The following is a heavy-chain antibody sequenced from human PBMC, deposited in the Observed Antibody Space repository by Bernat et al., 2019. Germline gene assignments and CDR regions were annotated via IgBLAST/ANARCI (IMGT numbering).Heavy chain of an antibody. D-gene: IGHD1-26*01. V-gene: IGHV4-34*01. CDR2: INHSGST. CDR1: GGSFSGYY. J-gene: IGHJ4*02. CDR3: ARGGSYQPRLYGDFDY. Sequence: QVQLQQWGAGLLKPSETLSLTCAVYGGSFSGYYWSWIRQPPGKGLEWIGEINHSGSTNYNPSLKSRVTISVDTSKNQFSRKLSSVTAADTAVYYCARGGSYQPRLYGDFDYWGQGTLVTVS.